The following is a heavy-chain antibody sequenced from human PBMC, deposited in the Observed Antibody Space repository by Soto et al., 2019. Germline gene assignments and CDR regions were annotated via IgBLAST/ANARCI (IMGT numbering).Heavy chain of an antibody. CDR1: GFTFSSYS. J-gene: IGHJ6*02. D-gene: IGHD4-17*01. Sequence: EVQLVESGGGLVKPGGSLRLSCAASGFTFSSYSMNWVRQAPGKGLEWVSSISSSSSYIYYADSVKGRFTISRDNAKNSLYLHMNSLRAEDTAVYYCASGPRAIRSLFYGMDVWGQGTTVTVSS. CDR2: ISSSSSYI. CDR3: ASGPRAIRSLFYGMDV. V-gene: IGHV3-21*01.